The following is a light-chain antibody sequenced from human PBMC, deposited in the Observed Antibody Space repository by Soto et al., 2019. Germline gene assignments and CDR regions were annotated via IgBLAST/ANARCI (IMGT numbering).Light chain of an antibody. Sequence: DIQMTQSPSTLSASVGDRVTITCRASQSISSWLAWYQKKPGKAPILLIYKTSSLESGVPSRFSSSGSGTEFTLTVKSLKTDDFATYYCKQYDSYPLTFGGGNKVDIK. CDR1: QSISSW. V-gene: IGKV1-5*03. CDR3: KQYDSYPLT. CDR2: KTS. J-gene: IGKJ4*01.